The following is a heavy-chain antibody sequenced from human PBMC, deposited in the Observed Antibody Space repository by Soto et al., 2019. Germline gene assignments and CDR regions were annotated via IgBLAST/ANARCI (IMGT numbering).Heavy chain of an antibody. CDR2: ISTRANSYAT. CDR1: GFSFSGSA. Sequence: EVQLVESGGGLVQPGGSLKLSCAASGFSFSGSALHWVRQASGKGLEWVGRISTRANSYATAYAASVKGRFTVSRDDSTNTAYLQMNSLKTEDTAVYYCPSIFYGDYEGLDYWGQGTLVTVSS. V-gene: IGHV3-73*02. CDR3: PSIFYGDYEGLDY. D-gene: IGHD4-17*01. J-gene: IGHJ4*02.